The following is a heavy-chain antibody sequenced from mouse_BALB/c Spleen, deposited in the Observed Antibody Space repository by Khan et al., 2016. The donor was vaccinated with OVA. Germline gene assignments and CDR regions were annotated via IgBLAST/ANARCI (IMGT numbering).Heavy chain of an antibody. Sequence: QVQLKQSGAELARPGASVKLSCKASGYTFTDYYINWVKLRTGQGLEWIGEISPGSGDTYYNERFKGKATLTADKSSSTAYMQLSSLTSEASAVYDCARRNYFGYTFAYWGQGTLVTVSA. CDR3: ARRNYFGYTFAY. D-gene: IGHD1-2*01. J-gene: IGHJ3*01. V-gene: IGHV1-77*01. CDR2: ISPGSGDT. CDR1: GYTFTDYY.